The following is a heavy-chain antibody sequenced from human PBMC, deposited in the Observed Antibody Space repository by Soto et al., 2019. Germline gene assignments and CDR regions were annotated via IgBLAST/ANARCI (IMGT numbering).Heavy chain of an antibody. D-gene: IGHD2-2*02. Sequence: EVQLVESGGGLVQPGRSLRLSCAASGFTFDDYAMHCVQQPPEKRMEWVSGISWNSGSIGYADSVKGRFTIAGDNAKNSLYLQMTSLRAEDTALYYCVKDKTAVLLYPAFYYWGQGTPFTVSS. CDR2: ISWNSGSI. V-gene: IGHV3-9*01. J-gene: IGHJ4*02. CDR3: VKDKTAVLLYPAFYY. CDR1: GFTFDDYA.